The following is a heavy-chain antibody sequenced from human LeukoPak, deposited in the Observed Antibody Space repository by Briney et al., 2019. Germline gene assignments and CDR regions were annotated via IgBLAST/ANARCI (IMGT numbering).Heavy chain of an antibody. CDR1: GYTFTGYY. CDR2: INPNSADT. Sequence: ASVKVSCKASGYTFTGYYIHWVRQAPGQGLEWMGWINPNSADTNYAQKFQGRVTMTRDTSISTAYMELSSLRSDDTAVYYCGRFFSYGQTYYLDYRGQGTLVTVSS. D-gene: IGHD5-18*01. CDR3: GRFFSYGQTYYLDY. V-gene: IGHV1-2*02. J-gene: IGHJ4*02.